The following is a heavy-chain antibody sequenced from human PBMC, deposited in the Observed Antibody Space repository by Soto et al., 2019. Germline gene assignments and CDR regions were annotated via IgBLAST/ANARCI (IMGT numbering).Heavy chain of an antibody. V-gene: IGHV4-34*01. D-gene: IGHD3-10*01. CDR1: GVSFSGHY. J-gene: IGHJ4*02. CDR3: ARGGGEVRY. Sequence: QVHLQQWPAELLKPSETLTLTCAVFGVSFSGHYWSWIRQPPGKGLEWVGKINHVGNTKYNPSLKSRVTISLDTSKNQFSLKLSSVTAADTAVYYCARGGGEVRYWGQGKLVNVYS. CDR2: INHVGNT.